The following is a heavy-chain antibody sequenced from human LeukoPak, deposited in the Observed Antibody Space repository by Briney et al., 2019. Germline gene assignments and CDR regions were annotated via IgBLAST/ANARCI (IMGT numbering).Heavy chain of an antibody. CDR3: ARSSTGDYVS. J-gene: IGHJ5*02. Sequence: GQSLKFSCKASGYSLNNFWIGGVRQMPGKGLEWMGMIYLRDSDTRYSPSFRGHVTFSADKSIGTAFLQWSTLKSSDTGMYFCARSSTGDYVSWGQGTLVSVSS. D-gene: IGHD3-16*01. V-gene: IGHV5-51*01. CDR1: GYSLNNFW. CDR2: IYLRDSDT.